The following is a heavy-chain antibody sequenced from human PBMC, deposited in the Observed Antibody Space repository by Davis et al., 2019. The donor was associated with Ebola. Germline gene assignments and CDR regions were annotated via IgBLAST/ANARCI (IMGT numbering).Heavy chain of an antibody. CDR3: ARVQVVRNALGITGSTTPDCFDY. D-gene: IGHD1-7*01. V-gene: IGHV3-53*01. Sequence: PGGSLRLSCAASGLTVSSNYMSWVRQAPGKGLEWVSILYSDGTTYYGDSVKGRFIISRDNSRNTLYLQMNSLRAEDTAVYYCARVQVVRNALGITGSTTPDCFDYWGQGTTVTVSS. CDR1: GLTVSSNY. CDR2: LYSDGTT. J-gene: IGHJ4*03.